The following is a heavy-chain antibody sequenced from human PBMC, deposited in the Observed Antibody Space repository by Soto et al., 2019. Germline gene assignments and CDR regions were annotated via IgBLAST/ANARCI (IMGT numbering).Heavy chain of an antibody. CDR3: AKDSGGYSYGPDY. CDR1: GFTFSSYG. Sequence: GGSLRLSCAASGFTFSSYGMHWFRQAPGKGLEWVAVISYDGSNKYYADSVKGRFTISRDNSKNTLYLQMNSLRAEDTAVYYCAKDSGGYSYGPDYWGQGTLVTVSS. D-gene: IGHD5-18*01. CDR2: ISYDGSNK. V-gene: IGHV3-30*18. J-gene: IGHJ4*02.